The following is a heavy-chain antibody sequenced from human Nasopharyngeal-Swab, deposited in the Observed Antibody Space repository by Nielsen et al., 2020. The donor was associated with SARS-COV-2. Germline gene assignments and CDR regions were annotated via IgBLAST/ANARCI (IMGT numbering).Heavy chain of an antibody. V-gene: IGHV6-1*01. CDR2: TYYRSKWYN. CDR1: VDSVSSSSAA. Sequence: SQTLSLTCAISVDSVSSSSAAWNWIRQSPSRGLEWLGRTYYRSKWYNDYAVSVKSRITINPDTSKNQFSLHLNSVTPEDTAVYYCARARGAYGVYYYDYYTDVWGKGTTVTVSS. CDR3: ARARGAYGVYYYDYYTDV. D-gene: IGHD4-17*01. J-gene: IGHJ6*03.